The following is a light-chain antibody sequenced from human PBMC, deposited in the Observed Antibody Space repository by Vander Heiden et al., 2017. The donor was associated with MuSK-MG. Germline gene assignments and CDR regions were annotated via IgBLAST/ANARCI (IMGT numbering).Light chain of an antibody. J-gene: IGLJ1*01. Sequence: QSALTQPASVSGSPGQSLTISCIGTSSDVGGYNYVSWYQQHPGKAPKLMIYEVSNRPAGVSNRFSGSKSGNTASLTISGLQAEDEADYYCSSYTSSSTQFFGTGTKVTVL. CDR3: SSYTSSSTQF. CDR1: SSDVGGYNY. CDR2: EVS. V-gene: IGLV2-14*01.